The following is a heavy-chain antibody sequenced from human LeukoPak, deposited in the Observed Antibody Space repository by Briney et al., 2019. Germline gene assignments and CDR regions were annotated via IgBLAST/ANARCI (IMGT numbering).Heavy chain of an antibody. CDR3: AKQGPIVGATTFDY. V-gene: IGHV3-23*01. D-gene: IGHD1-26*01. J-gene: IGHJ4*02. CDR1: GFTFSSYA. Sequence: PGGSLRLSCAASGFTFSSYAMRWVRQAAGKGLEWVSAISGSGGSTYYADSVKGRFTISRDNSKNTLYLQMNSPRAEDTAVYYCAKQGPIVGATTFDYWGQGTLVTVSS. CDR2: ISGSGGST.